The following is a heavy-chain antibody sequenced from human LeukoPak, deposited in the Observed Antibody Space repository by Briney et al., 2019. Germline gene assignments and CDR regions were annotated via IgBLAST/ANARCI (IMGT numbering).Heavy chain of an antibody. CDR3: ARDALPFGFDP. V-gene: IGHV4-30-2*01. J-gene: IGHJ5*02. Sequence: SQTLSLTCTVSGGSISSGGYYWSWIRQPPGKGLEWIGEINHSGSTNYNPSLKSRVTISVDTSKNQFSLKLSSVTAADTAVYYCARDALPFGFDPWGQGTLVTVSS. CDR1: GGSISSGGYY. CDR2: INHSGST.